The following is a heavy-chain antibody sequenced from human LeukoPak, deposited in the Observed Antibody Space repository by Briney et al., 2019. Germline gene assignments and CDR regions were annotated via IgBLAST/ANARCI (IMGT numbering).Heavy chain of an antibody. V-gene: IGHV4-4*02. CDR3: ARASHDYGDYSHFDY. CDR2: IYHSGST. D-gene: IGHD4-17*01. Sequence: SETLSLTCAVSGGSISSRNWWSWVRQPPGKGLEWIGEIYHSGSTNYNPSLKTRVTISVDKSKNQFSLKLSSVTAADTAVYYCARASHDYGDYSHFDYWGQGTLVTASS. J-gene: IGHJ4*02. CDR1: GGSISSRNW.